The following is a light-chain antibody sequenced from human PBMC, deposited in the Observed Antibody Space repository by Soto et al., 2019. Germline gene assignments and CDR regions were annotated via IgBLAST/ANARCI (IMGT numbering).Light chain of an antibody. V-gene: IGLV2-8*01. Sequence: SALTQPPSASGSLGQSVAISCTGTSSDVGATDYVSWYQHHSCKAPKLLLYEVNKRPSGVPDRFSGSKSGNTASLTVSVLQADDEADYYCISHAGTSNVLGTGTKLTVL. CDR1: SSDVGATDY. J-gene: IGLJ1*01. CDR3: ISHAGTSNV. CDR2: EVN.